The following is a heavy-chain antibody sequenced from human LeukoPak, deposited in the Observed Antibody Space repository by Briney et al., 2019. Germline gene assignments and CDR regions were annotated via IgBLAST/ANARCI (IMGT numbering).Heavy chain of an antibody. Sequence: PGGSLRLSCGASGFTFSSYWMSWVRQAPGKGLEWVANIKKDGSEKYYVDSVKGRFTISRDNAKNSLYLQMNSLRAEDTAVFYCARDVHSYGYNPIGYYYYYMDVWGKGTTVTVSS. CDR2: IKKDGSEK. D-gene: IGHD5-18*01. V-gene: IGHV3-7*01. CDR3: ARDVHSYGYNPIGYYYYYMDV. CDR1: GFTFSSYW. J-gene: IGHJ6*03.